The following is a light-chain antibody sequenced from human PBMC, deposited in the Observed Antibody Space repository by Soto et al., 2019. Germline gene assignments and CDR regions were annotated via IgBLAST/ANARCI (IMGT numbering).Light chain of an antibody. J-gene: IGKJ1*01. CDR1: QSINSC. CDR2: NAS. V-gene: IGKV1-5*03. CDR3: QQHNSYSRT. Sequence: DIQMTQSPSTLSASVGDRVTITCRASQSINSCLAWYQQKPGKAPNFLIYNASTLESGVPSRFSGSGSGTEFTLTISSLQPEDFATYYCQQHNSYSRTFGQGTKVEIK.